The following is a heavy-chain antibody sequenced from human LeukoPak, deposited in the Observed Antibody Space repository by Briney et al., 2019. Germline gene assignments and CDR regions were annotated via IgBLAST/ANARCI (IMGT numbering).Heavy chain of an antibody. J-gene: IGHJ4*02. V-gene: IGHV4-30-4*01. D-gene: IGHD2-8*01. CDR1: GGSISSGDYY. Sequence: SQTLSLTCTVSGGSISSGDYYWSWIRQPPGKGLEWIGYIYYSGSTNYNPSLKSRVTISVDTSKNQFSLKLSSVTAADTAVYYCARSLGYCTNGVCSSSYYFDYWGQGTLVTVSS. CDR3: ARSLGYCTNGVCSSSYYFDY. CDR2: IYYSGST.